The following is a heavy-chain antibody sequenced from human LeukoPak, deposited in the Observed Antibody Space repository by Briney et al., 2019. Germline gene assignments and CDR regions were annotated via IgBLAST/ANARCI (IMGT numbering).Heavy chain of an antibody. D-gene: IGHD5-18*01. V-gene: IGHV1-18*01. J-gene: IGHJ4*02. CDR2: ISAYNGNT. CDR3: ARDLSVYSYGPTFDY. Sequence: VASVTVSCKASGYTFTSYGISWVRQAPGQGLEWMGWISAYNGNTNYAQKLQGRVTMTTDTSTSTAYMELRSLRSEDTAVYYCARDLSVYSYGPTFDYWGQGTLVTVSS. CDR1: GYTFTSYG.